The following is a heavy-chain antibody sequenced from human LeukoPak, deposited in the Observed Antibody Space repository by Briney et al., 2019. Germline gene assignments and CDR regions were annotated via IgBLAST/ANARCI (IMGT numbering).Heavy chain of an antibody. D-gene: IGHD6-19*01. J-gene: IGHJ4*02. V-gene: IGHV1-3*01. Sequence: ASVKVSCKASGYTFTSYAMHWVRQAPGQRLEWMGWINAGNGNTKYSQEFQGRVTITRDTSASTAYMELSSLRSEDTAVYYCARAGMIAVADYYFDYWGQGTLVTVSS. CDR1: GYTFTSYA. CDR3: ARAGMIAVADYYFDY. CDR2: INAGNGNT.